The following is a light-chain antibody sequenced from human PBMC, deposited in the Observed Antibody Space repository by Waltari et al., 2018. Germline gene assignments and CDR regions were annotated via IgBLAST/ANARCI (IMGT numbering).Light chain of an antibody. CDR2: DNS. Sequence: SYVLTQPPSVSVAPGQTARITCGGNNIGSKSVHWYQQKPGQAPVLVVLDNSDRPSGIPELFSGSNSGNTATLTISRVEAGDEADYYCQVWDITSDHFVFGTGTKVTVL. CDR3: QVWDITSDHFV. V-gene: IGLV3-21*02. J-gene: IGLJ1*01. CDR1: NIGSKS.